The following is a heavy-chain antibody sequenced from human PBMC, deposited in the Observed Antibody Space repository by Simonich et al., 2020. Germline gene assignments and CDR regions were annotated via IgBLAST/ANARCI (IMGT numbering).Heavy chain of an antibody. Sequence: QVQLVQSGAEVKKPGASVKVSCKASGYTFTGYYMHWVRQAPGQGLEGMGWINPNSGGKNDAQKFQGRVTMTRDTSISTAYMELSRLRSDDTAVYYCASASYGSGSYYDYWGQGTLVTVSS. CDR2: INPNSGGK. D-gene: IGHD3-10*01. J-gene: IGHJ4*02. V-gene: IGHV1-2*02. CDR1: GYTFTGYY. CDR3: ASASYGSGSYYDY.